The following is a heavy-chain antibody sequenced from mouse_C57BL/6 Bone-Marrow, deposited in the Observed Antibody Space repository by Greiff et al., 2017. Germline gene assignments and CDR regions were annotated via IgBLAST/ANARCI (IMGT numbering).Heavy chain of an antibody. CDR1: GFNIKDYY. Sequence: EVQLQQSGAELVRPGASVKLSCTASGFNIKDYYMHWVKQRPEQGLEWIGRIDPEDGDTEYAPKFQGKATMTADTSSNTAYLQLSSLTSEDTAVYYCTITTTVVAKIDYWGQGTTLTVSS. CDR2: IDPEDGDT. CDR3: TITTTVVAKIDY. V-gene: IGHV14-1*01. D-gene: IGHD1-1*01. J-gene: IGHJ2*01.